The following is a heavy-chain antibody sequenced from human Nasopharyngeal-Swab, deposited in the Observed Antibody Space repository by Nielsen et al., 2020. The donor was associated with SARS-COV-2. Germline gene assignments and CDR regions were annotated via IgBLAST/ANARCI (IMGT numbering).Heavy chain of an antibody. CDR2: MNPNSGNT. Sequence: ASVKVSCKASGYTFTSYDINWVRQATGQGLEWMGRMNPNSGNTGYAQKFQGRVTMTRNTSISTAYMELSSLRSEDTAVYYCARSTMVRGYYYYYGMDVWGQGTTVTASS. CDR1: GYTFTSYD. D-gene: IGHD3-10*01. CDR3: ARSTMVRGYYYYYGMDV. V-gene: IGHV1-8*01. J-gene: IGHJ6*02.